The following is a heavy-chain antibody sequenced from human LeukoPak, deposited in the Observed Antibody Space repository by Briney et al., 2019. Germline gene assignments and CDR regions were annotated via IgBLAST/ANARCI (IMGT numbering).Heavy chain of an antibody. V-gene: IGHV4-4*07. CDR2: IYTSGST. D-gene: IGHD4-17*01. CDR1: GGSISSYY. Sequence: SETLSLTCTVSGGSISSYYWSWIRQPAGKGLEWIGRIYTSGSTNYNPSLKSRVTMSVDTSKNQFSLKLSSVTAADTAVYYCARDSGYGDYNWFDPWGQGTLVTVSS. CDR3: ARDSGYGDYNWFDP. J-gene: IGHJ5*02.